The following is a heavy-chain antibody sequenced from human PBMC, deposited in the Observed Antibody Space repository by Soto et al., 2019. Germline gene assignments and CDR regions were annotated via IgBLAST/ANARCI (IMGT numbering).Heavy chain of an antibody. D-gene: IGHD6-19*01. CDR3: GKGKAVAGRKLRSVDY. CDR1: GFTFSSYA. V-gene: IGHV3-23*01. J-gene: IGHJ4*02. CDR2: ISGSGGST. Sequence: EVQLLESGGGLVQPGGSLRLSCAASGFTFSSYAMSWVRQAPGKGLECVSAISGSGGSTHYADSVKGRFTISRDNSKNTLYLQMNSLRAEDTAVYYCGKGKAVAGRKLRSVDYWGRGTLVTVSS.